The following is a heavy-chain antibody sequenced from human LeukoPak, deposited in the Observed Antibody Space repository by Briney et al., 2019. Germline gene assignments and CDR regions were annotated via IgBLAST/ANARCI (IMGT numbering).Heavy chain of an antibody. CDR1: GFTFSNYA. D-gene: IGHD2-2*01. V-gene: IGHV3-23*01. Sequence: GGSLRLSCAASGFTFSNYAMTWVRQAPGKGLEWVSAISGSGGSTYYADSVKGRFTISRDNSKNTLYLQMNSLRAEDTAVYYCAKADIVVVPAFDYWGQGTLVTVSS. CDR2: ISGSGGST. CDR3: AKADIVVVPAFDY. J-gene: IGHJ4*02.